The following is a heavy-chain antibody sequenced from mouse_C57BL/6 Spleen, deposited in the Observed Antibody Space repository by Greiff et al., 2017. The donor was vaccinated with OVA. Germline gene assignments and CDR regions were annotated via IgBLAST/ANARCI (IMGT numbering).Heavy chain of an antibody. J-gene: IGHJ4*01. V-gene: IGHV5-6*01. Sequence: EVQLVESGGDLVKPGGSLKLSCAASGFTFSSYGMSWVRQTPDKRLEWVATISSGGSYTYYPDSVKGRFTISRDNAKNTLYLQMSSLKSEDTAMYYCARHDGYPYYYAMDYWGQGTSVTVSS. CDR2: ISSGGSYT. D-gene: IGHD2-3*01. CDR3: ARHDGYPYYYAMDY. CDR1: GFTFSSYG.